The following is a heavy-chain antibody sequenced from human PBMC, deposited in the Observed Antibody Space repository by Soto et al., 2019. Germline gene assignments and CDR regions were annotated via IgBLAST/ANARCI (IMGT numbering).Heavy chain of an antibody. D-gene: IGHD5-12*01. V-gene: IGHV4-30-4*01. J-gene: IGHJ3*02. CDR2: IYYSGST. CDR3: AREGGWLHLGDAFDI. CDR1: GGSISSGDYY. Sequence: SETLSLGCPVSGGSISSGDYYWSWIRQPPGKGLEWIGYIYYSGSTYYNPSLKSRVTISVDTSKNQFSLKLSSVTAADTAVYYCAREGGWLHLGDAFDIWGQGAMVTASS.